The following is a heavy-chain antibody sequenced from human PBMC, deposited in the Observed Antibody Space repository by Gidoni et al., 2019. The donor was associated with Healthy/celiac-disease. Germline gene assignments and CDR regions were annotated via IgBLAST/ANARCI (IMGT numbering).Heavy chain of an antibody. J-gene: IGHJ4*02. CDR3: ARGLTGSGSPFDY. CDR2: INHSGST. V-gene: IGHV4-34*01. Sequence: QVQLQQWGAGLLKPSETLSLTCAVYGGSFSGYYWSWIRQPPGKGLEWIGEINHSGSTNYNPSLKSRVTISVDTSKNQFSLKLSSVTAADTAVYYCARGLTGSGSPFDYWGQGTLVTVSS. D-gene: IGHD3-10*01. CDR1: GGSFSGYY.